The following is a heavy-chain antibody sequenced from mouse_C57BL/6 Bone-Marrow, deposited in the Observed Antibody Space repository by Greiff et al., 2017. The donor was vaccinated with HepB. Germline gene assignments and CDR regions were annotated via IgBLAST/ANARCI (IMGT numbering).Heavy chain of an antibody. Sequence: EVKLVESGGGLVKPGGSLKLSCAASGFTFSDYGMHWVRQAPETGLEWVAYISSGSSTIYYADTVKGRFTISRDNAKNTLFLQMSSLGSEDTAMYYCARPELWPRRGAMDYWGQGTSVTVSS. V-gene: IGHV5-17*01. CDR3: ARPELWPRRGAMDY. D-gene: IGHD2-2*01. CDR2: ISSGSSTI. J-gene: IGHJ4*01. CDR1: GFTFSDYG.